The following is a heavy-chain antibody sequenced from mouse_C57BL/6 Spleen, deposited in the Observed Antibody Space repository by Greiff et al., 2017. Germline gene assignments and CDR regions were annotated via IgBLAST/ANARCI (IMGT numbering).Heavy chain of an antibody. J-gene: IGHJ1*03. V-gene: IGHV1-53*01. D-gene: IGHD1-1*01. Sequence: QVQLQQSGTELVKPGASVKLSCTASGYTFTSYWMHWVKQRPGQGLEWIGNINPSNGGTNYNEKFKSKATLTVDKSSTTAYMQLSSLTSEDSAVYYCARYSTGVAHWYFDVWGTGTTVTVSS. CDR2: INPSNGGT. CDR3: ARYSTGVAHWYFDV. CDR1: GYTFTSYW.